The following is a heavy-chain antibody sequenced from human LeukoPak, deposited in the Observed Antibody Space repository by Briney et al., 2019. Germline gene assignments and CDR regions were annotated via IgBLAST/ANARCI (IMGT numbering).Heavy chain of an antibody. CDR1: GGSISSYY. D-gene: IGHD6-13*01. Sequence: PAESLSLTCTASGGSISSYYWSWIRQPAGKGLEWIWRIYTSGSTNYNPSLKSRATMSVDTSKNQFSLKLSSVTAADTTVYYCARDRGIAAAGTANDGGQGTLVTVPS. V-gene: IGHV4-4*07. CDR3: ARDRGIAAAGTAND. J-gene: IGHJ4*02. CDR2: IYTSGST.